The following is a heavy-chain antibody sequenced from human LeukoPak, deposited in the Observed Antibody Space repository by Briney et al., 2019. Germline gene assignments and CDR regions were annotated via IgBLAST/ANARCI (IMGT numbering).Heavy chain of an antibody. CDR3: ARDAYYYGPSYYYYGMDV. Sequence: GGSLRLSCAASGFTFSSYSMNWVRQAPGKGLEWVSSISSSSSYIYYADSVKGRFTISRDNAQNSLYLQMNSLRAEDTAVYYCARDAYYYGPSYYYYGMDVWGQGTTVTVSS. CDR2: ISSSSSYI. J-gene: IGHJ6*02. CDR1: GFTFSSYS. D-gene: IGHD3-10*01. V-gene: IGHV3-21*01.